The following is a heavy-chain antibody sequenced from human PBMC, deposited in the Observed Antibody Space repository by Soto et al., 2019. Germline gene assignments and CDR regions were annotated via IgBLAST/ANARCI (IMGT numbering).Heavy chain of an antibody. CDR1: GGSFNRHT. Sequence: QVQLVQSGAEVRKPGSSVRVSCKASGGSFNRHTISWVRQAPGQGLEWMGRIIPIFGTANHAQKFQGRVTIIADESTSTVYMELSSLRSDDTAIYYCARGWGYDSTDYYYAYWGQGTLVIVSS. CDR2: IIPIFGTA. D-gene: IGHD3-22*01. V-gene: IGHV1-69*18. J-gene: IGHJ4*02. CDR3: ARGWGYDSTDYYYAY.